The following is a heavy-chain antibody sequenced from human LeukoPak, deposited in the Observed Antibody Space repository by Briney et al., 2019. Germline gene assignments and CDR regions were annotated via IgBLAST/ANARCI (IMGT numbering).Heavy chain of an antibody. CDR2: ISSSSSYI. CDR1: GFTFSSYS. D-gene: IGHD2-2*02. J-gene: IGHJ3*02. CDR3: VKDQSAVPAAISAFDI. Sequence: GGSLRLSCAASGFTFSSYSMNWVRQAPGKGLEWVSSISSSSSYIYYADSVKGRFTISRDNAKNSLYLQMNSLRAEDTAVYYCVKDQSAVPAAISAFDIWGQGTMVTVSS. V-gene: IGHV3-21*01.